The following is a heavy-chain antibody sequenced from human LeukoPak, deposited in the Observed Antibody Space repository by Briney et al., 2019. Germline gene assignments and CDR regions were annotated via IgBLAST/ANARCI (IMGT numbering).Heavy chain of an antibody. Sequence: GGSLRLSCAASGFTFSSYSMNWVRQAPGKGLEWVSSISSSSSYIYYADSVKGRFTISRDNAKNSLYLQMNSLRAEDTALYYCAKDISFEGDCFDYWGQGTLATVSS. D-gene: IGHD3-16*01. CDR1: GFTFSSYS. V-gene: IGHV3-21*04. J-gene: IGHJ4*02. CDR3: AKDISFEGDCFDY. CDR2: ISSSSSYI.